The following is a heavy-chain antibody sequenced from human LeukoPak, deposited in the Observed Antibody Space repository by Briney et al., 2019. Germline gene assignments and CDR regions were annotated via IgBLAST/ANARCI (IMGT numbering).Heavy chain of an antibody. V-gene: IGHV3-74*01. CDR2: INSDGSST. J-gene: IGHJ5*02. CDR1: GFAFSSYW. Sequence: SGGSLRLSCAASGFAFSSYWMHWVRQAPGKGLVWVSRINSDGSSTTYADSVQDRFTISRDNAKTTLYLQMNSLRADDTAVYYCARSVYSYYANWFDPWGQGTLVTVSS. D-gene: IGHD4-11*01. CDR3: ARSVYSYYANWFDP.